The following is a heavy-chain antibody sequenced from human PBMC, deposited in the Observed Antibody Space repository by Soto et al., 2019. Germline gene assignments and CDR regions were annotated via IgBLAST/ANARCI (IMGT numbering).Heavy chain of an antibody. V-gene: IGHV4-61*01. CDR3: ARVGGHTLDY. Sequence: SETLSLTCTVSGGTVSSGSYYWSWIRQPPGKELEWIGYIYYSGSTNYNPSLKSRVTISVDTSKNQFSLKLSPVTAADTAVYYCARVGGHTLDYWGQGTLVTVSS. CDR1: GGTVSSGSYY. D-gene: IGHD1-26*01. CDR2: IYYSGST. J-gene: IGHJ4*02.